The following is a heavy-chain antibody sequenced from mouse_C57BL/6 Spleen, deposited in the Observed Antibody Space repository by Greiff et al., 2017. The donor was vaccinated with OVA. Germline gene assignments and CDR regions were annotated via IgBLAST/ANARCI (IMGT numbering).Heavy chain of an antibody. Sequence: VQLQQSGAELAKPGASVKLSCKASGYTFTSYWMHWVKQRPGQGLEWIGYINPSSGYTKYNQKFKDKATLTADKSSSTAYMHLSSLTYEDSAVYYCARPGLDSSVYTSYYFDYWGQGTTLTVSS. CDR3: ARPGLDSSVYTSYYFDY. CDR2: INPSSGYT. D-gene: IGHD3-2*02. CDR1: GYTFTSYW. V-gene: IGHV1-7*01. J-gene: IGHJ2*01.